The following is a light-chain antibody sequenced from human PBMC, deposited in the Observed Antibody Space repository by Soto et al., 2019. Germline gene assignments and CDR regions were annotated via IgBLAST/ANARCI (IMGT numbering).Light chain of an antibody. J-gene: IGKJ5*01. CDR3: QQRSDWPPIT. Sequence: ETVLTQSPATLSLSPGERATLSCRASQTVGTYLAWYQQKPGQAPRLLIYDASNRATGIPARFSGSGSGTNFTLTISSLEPEDFALYYCQQRSDWPPITFGQGTRLEIK. V-gene: IGKV3-11*01. CDR1: QTVGTY. CDR2: DAS.